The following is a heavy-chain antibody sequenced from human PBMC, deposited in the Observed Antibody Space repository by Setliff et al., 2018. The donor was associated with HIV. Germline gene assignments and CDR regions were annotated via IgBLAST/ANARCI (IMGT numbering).Heavy chain of an antibody. CDR1: GFTFSNYG. Sequence: GGSLRLSCEISGFTFSNYGMHWVRQAPGKGLEWVAFIRYDGSDKYYADSVRGRFAISRDNFKNTVYLQVHSLRIEDTAVYYCARDLASPDYSSGCPGYWGQGTLVTVSS. CDR3: ARDLASPDYSSGCPGY. V-gene: IGHV3-30*02. D-gene: IGHD6-19*01. J-gene: IGHJ4*02. CDR2: IRYDGSDK.